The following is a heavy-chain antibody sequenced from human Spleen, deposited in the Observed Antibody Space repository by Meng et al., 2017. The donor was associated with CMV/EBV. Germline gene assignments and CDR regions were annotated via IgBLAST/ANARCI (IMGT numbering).Heavy chain of an antibody. CDR1: GFTFSSYA. J-gene: IGHJ4*02. Sequence: AASGFTFSSYAMSWVRQAPGKGLEWVSVIYSGDSSTYYADSVKGRFTISRDNSKNTLYLQMNSLRGEDTAVYYCAKGWGSTSCYATHWGQGNLVTVSS. CDR3: AKGWGSTSCYATH. D-gene: IGHD2-2*01. CDR2: IYSGDSST. V-gene: IGHV3-23*03.